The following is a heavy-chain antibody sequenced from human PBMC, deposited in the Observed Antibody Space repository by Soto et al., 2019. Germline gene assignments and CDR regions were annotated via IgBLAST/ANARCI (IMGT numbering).Heavy chain of an antibody. CDR2: INTNGVNT. D-gene: IGHD6-19*01. V-gene: IGHV3-64*01. CDR1: GFTFSGYS. J-gene: IGHJ4*02. Sequence: EVQLVESGGGLVQPGGSLRLSCAASGFTFSGYSMFWVRQAPGKGLEYVSAINTNGVNTFYAKSVKGRFTISRDNYKNTMYLQMGSRRAEDMAVYYCARGRVEDSSGWSTYFDYWGQGTLVTVSS. CDR3: ARGRVEDSSGWSTYFDY.